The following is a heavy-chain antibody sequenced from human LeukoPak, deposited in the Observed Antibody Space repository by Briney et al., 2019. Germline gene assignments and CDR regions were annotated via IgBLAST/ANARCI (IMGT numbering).Heavy chain of an antibody. V-gene: IGHV1-2*02. CDR2: INPNRGGT. D-gene: IGHD2-2*01. CDR3: ASRYCSSTSCVEIDY. CDR1: GYTFTGYY. Sequence: ASVKVSFKASGYTFTGYYIHWVRQAPGQGLEWMGCINPNRGGTNYAQKFQGRVTMTRDTSISTAYMELSSLRSEDTAVYYCASRYCSSTSCVEIDYWGQGTLVTVSS. J-gene: IGHJ4*02.